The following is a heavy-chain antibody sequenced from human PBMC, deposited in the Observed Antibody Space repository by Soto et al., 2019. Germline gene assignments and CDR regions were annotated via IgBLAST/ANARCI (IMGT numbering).Heavy chain of an antibody. CDR2: FHYSGST. CDR1: GGSISTYY. CDR3: ARHSWLQLLPQY. Sequence: QVQLQESGPGLVKPSETLSLTCTVSGGSISTYYWSWIRQPPGKGLEWIGYFHYSGSTNYNPSLKSRVTMSVDTSKNQFSLKLSSVTAADTAVYYCARHSWLQLLPQYWGRGTLVTVSS. J-gene: IGHJ1*01. D-gene: IGHD5-12*01. V-gene: IGHV4-59*08.